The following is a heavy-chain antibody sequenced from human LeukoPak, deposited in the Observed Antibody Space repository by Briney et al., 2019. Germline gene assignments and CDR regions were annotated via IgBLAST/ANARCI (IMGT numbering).Heavy chain of an antibody. V-gene: IGHV1-18*04. CDR2: ISAYNGNT. J-gene: IGHJ4*02. Sequence: ASVKVSCTASGYTFTSYYMHWVRQAPGQGLEWMGWISAYNGNTNYAQKLQGRVTMTTDTSTRTIYMELRSLTSDDTAVYYCAVIPGYNWNDGLRDYWGQGTLVTVSS. CDR1: GYTFTSYY. CDR3: AVIPGYNWNDGLRDY. D-gene: IGHD1-1*01.